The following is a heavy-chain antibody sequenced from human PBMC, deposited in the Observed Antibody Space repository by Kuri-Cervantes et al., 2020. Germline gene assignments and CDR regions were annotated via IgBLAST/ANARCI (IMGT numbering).Heavy chain of an antibody. Sequence: GGSRRPSCTASGFTFSSYGMPWVRQAPGKGLEWVAVIWYDGSNKYYADSVKGRFTISRDNSKNTLYLQMNSLRAKDTVVYYCASERCSGGSCYSNAFDIWGQGTMVTVSS. D-gene: IGHD2-15*01. J-gene: IGHJ3*02. CDR3: ASERCSGGSCYSNAFDI. V-gene: IGHV3-33*01. CDR2: IWYDGSNK. CDR1: GFTFSSYG.